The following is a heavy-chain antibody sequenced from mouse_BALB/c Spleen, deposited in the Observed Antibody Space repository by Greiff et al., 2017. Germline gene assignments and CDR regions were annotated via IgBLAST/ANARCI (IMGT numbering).Heavy chain of an antibody. Sequence: EVQRVESGGGLVQPGGSRKLSCAASGFTFSSFGMHWVRQAPEKGLEWVAYISSGSSTIYYADTVKGRFTISRDNPKNTLFLQMTSLRSEDTAMYYCARWGLGDYYAMDYWGQGTSVTVSS. CDR3: ARWGLGDYYAMDY. CDR2: ISSGSSTI. D-gene: IGHD4-1*01. J-gene: IGHJ4*01. CDR1: GFTFSSFG. V-gene: IGHV5-17*02.